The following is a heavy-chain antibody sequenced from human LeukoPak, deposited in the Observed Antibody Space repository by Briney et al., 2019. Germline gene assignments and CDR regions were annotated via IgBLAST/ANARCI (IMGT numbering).Heavy chain of an antibody. CDR3: AQVLNWFDP. CDR2: LSGSGSSV. V-gene: IGHV3-23*01. Sequence: GGSLRLSCVVSGFTFSTNGMSWVRQAPGKGLEWVSGLSGSGSSVYYADSVRGRLTISRDNSRNTLYLQLDSLRADDTAVYYCAQVLNWFDPWGQGTPVIVSS. D-gene: IGHD2-8*01. J-gene: IGHJ5*02. CDR1: GFTFSTNG.